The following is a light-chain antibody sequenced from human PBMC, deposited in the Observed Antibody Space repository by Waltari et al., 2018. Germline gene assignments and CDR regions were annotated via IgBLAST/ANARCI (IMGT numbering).Light chain of an antibody. CDR2: EDS. V-gene: IGLV3-10*01. Sequence: SHELTQPPSVSVSPGQTARITCSGDALSRKYAYWYQQKSGQAPVLVIYEDSKRPSGFPGGFSGSGSGTMATLTISGAQVDDEADYYCYSSDNSGFYKLFGGGTKLTVL. J-gene: IGLJ2*01. CDR1: ALSRKY. CDR3: YSSDNSGFYKL.